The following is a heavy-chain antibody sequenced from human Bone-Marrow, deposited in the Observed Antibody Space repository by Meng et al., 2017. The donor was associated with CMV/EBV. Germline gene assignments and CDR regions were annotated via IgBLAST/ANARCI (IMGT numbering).Heavy chain of an antibody. Sequence: CAVYGGAFNGYYWSWIRQPPGKGLEWIGEINHSGSTNYNPSLKSRVTISVDTSKNQFSLKLSSVTAADTAVYYCASTRGYSYGPFDPWGQGTLVTVSS. CDR1: GGAFNGYY. CDR3: ASTRGYSYGPFDP. CDR2: INHSGST. J-gene: IGHJ5*02. D-gene: IGHD5-18*01. V-gene: IGHV4-34*01.